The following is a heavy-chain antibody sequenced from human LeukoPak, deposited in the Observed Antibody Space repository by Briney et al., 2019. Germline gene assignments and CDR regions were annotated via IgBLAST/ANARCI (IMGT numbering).Heavy chain of an antibody. J-gene: IGHJ6*02. D-gene: IGHD6-13*01. CDR3: ARGHGGQLAHYYYGMDV. CDR2: IYYSGST. CDR1: GRYLSSYY. Sequence: KASETLSLTCTVWGRYLSSYYWRWIRQPPGKGLEWIGYIYYSGSTNYNPSLKSRVTISVDTSKNQFSLKLSSVTAADTAVYYCARGHGGQLAHYYYGMDVWGQGTTVTVSS. V-gene: IGHV4-59*01.